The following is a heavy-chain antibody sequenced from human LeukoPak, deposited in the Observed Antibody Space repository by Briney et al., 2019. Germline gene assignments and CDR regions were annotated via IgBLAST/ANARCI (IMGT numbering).Heavy chain of an antibody. J-gene: IGHJ4*02. V-gene: IGHV3-53*01. CDR3: ARDSKQLDNNLYFDF. Sequence: GGSLRLSCAASGFTVSNYYMNWVRQAPGKGLEWVSVIYSGGSTYYADSVKGRFTISRDNSKNTVYLQMNSLRAEDTAVYYCARDSKQLDNNLYFDFWGQGTLVTVSS. CDR2: IYSGGST. D-gene: IGHD6-13*01. CDR1: GFTVSNYY.